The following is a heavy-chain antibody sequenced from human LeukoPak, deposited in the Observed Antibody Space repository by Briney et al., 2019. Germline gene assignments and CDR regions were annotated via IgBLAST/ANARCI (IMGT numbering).Heavy chain of an antibody. CDR2: IKQDGSEK. Sequence: GESLRLSCAASGFTFSSYWMSWVRQAPGKGLEWVANIKQDGSEKYYVDSVKGRFTISRDNAKNSLYLQMNSLRAEDTAVYYCAKTNHPWGIKTDAFDIWGQGTMVTVSS. CDR3: AKTNHPWGIKTDAFDI. D-gene: IGHD2-8*01. CDR1: GFTFSSYW. V-gene: IGHV3-7*01. J-gene: IGHJ3*02.